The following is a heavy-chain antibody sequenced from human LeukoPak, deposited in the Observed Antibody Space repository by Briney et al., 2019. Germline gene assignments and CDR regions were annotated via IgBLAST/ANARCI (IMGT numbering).Heavy chain of an antibody. D-gene: IGHD3-22*01. V-gene: IGHV4-39*01. CDR3: ARHGKNYYDSAGYYYFEY. Sequence: KPSETLSLTCTVPGGSISSSVYSWGWIRQPPGKGLEWIRTIHYSGSTYYNPSLKSRVTISVDTSKNRFSLNLSSVTAADTAVYYCARHGKNYYDSAGYYYFEYWGQGTLVTVSS. J-gene: IGHJ4*02. CDR2: IHYSGST. CDR1: GGSISSSVYS.